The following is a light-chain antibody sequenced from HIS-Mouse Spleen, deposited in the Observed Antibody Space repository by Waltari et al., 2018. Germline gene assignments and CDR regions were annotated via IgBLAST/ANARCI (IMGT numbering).Light chain of an antibody. CDR1: ALPKKY. CDR3: YSTDSSGNHRV. V-gene: IGLV3-10*01. Sequence: SYELTQPPSVSVSPGQTARIPCAGGALPKKYAYWYQQNSGQAPVLVTYKDSKRPSGIPERFSGSSSGTMATLTISGAQVEDEADYYCYSTDSSGNHRVFGGGTKLTVL. CDR2: KDS. J-gene: IGLJ2*01.